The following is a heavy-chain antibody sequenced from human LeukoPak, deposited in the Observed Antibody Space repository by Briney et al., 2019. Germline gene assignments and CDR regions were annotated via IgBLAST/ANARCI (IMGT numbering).Heavy chain of an antibody. CDR2: IYYSGST. CDR3: ASSSGYSYGDLDY. D-gene: IGHD5-18*01. J-gene: IGHJ4*02. Sequence: SETLSLTCTVSGGSISSYYWSWIRQPPGKGLEWIGYIYYSGSTNYNPSLKSGVTISVDTSKNQFSLKLSSVTAADTAVYYCASSSGYSYGDLDYWGQGTLVTVSS. CDR1: GGSISSYY. V-gene: IGHV4-59*08.